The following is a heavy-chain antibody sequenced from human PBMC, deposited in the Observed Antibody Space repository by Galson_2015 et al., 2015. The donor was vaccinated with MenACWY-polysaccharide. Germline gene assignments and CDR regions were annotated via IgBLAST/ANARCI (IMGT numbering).Heavy chain of an antibody. V-gene: IGHV2-5*02. J-gene: IGHJ3*01. CDR3: AHVMISFGGVIGDDAFDV. CDR1: GFSLITNGAG. D-gene: IGHD3-16*01. Sequence: PALVKPTQTLTLACTFSGFSLITNGAGVNWIREPPGTALEGLAVIYWDGDNRYSPSLRSRLTVTKDTSKNQVVLTMTNMDLVDTATYYCAHVMISFGGVIGDDAFDVWGPGTMVTVSS. CDR2: IYWDGDN.